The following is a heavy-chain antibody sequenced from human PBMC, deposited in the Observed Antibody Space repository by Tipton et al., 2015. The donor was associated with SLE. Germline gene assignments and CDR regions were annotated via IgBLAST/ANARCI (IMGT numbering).Heavy chain of an antibody. CDR1: GFTFSSYA. J-gene: IGHJ4*02. CDR3: ASDLMTTPYFDY. D-gene: IGHD4-17*01. V-gene: IGHV3-7*03. CDR2: IKQDGSEK. Sequence: SLRLSCAASGFTFSSYAMSWVRQAPGKGLEWVANIKQDGSEKYYVDSVKGRFTISRDNAKNSLYLQMNSLRAEDTAVYYCASDLMTTPYFDYWGQGTLVTVSS.